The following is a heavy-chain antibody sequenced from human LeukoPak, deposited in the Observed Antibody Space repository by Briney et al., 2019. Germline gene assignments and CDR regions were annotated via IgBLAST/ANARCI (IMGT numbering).Heavy chain of an antibody. D-gene: IGHD6-13*01. CDR3: AREGAARVGSSWYLSNYYYYMDV. CDR2: IYYSGST. CDR1: GESISGFY. Sequence: SETLSLTCTVSGESISGFYWTWIRQPPGKGLEWIGYIYYSGSTNYNPSLKSRVTISVDTSKNQFSLKLSSVTAADTAVYYCAREGAARVGSSWYLSNYYYYMDVWGKGTTVTVSS. V-gene: IGHV4-59*01. J-gene: IGHJ6*03.